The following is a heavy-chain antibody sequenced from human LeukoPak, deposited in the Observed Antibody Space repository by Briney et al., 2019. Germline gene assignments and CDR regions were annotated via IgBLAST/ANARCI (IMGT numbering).Heavy chain of an antibody. D-gene: IGHD3-10*01. CDR1: GRSFSGYY. V-gene: IGHV4-34*01. J-gene: IGHJ5*02. Sequence: SETLSLTCAVYGRSFSGYYWSWIRQPPGKGLEWIGEINHSGSTNYNPSLKSRVTISVDTSKNQFSLKLSSVTAADTAVYYCARGRGVRRVHWFDPWGQGTLVTVSS. CDR3: ARGRGVRRVHWFDP. CDR2: INHSGST.